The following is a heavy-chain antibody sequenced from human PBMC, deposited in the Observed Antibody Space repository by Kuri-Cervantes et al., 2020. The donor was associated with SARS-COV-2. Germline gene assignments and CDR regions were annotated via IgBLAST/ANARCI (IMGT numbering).Heavy chain of an antibody. CDR3: ARDLGGSNYGGGDY. J-gene: IGHJ4*02. CDR2: IYYSGST. Sequence: SETLSLTCTVSGYSISGGYYWGWIRQPPGKGLEWIGYIYYSGSTNYNPSLKSRVTISVDTSENQFSLKLSSVTAADTAVYYCARDLGGSNYGGGDYWGQGTLVTVSS. V-gene: IGHV4-61*08. D-gene: IGHD4-23*01. CDR1: GYSISGGYY.